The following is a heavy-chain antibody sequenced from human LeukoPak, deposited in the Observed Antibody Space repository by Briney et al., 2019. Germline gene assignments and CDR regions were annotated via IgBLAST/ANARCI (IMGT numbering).Heavy chain of an antibody. J-gene: IGHJ6*02. D-gene: IGHD2-15*01. CDR2: ICSSGSA. CDR1: GGSISSGVYC. V-gene: IGHV4-31*03. Sequence: SQTLSLTCTVSGGSISSGVYCWSWIRQRPGEGLQWIGYICSSGSAYYNASLKSRVSMSTDTSNNQFSLKLNSVTAADTAVYYCARDGGGSLHGMDVWGQGTTVTVSS. CDR3: ARDGGGSLHGMDV.